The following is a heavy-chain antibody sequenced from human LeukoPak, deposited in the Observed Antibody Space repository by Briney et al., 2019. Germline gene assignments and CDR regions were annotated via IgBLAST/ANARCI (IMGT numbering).Heavy chain of an antibody. J-gene: IGHJ6*02. CDR1: GYTFTGYY. D-gene: IGHD2-2*01. V-gene: IGHV1-2*02. CDR2: INPNSGGT. Sequence: ASVKVSCKASGYTFTGYYMHWVRQAPGQGLEWMGWINPNSGGTNYAQKFQGRVTMTRDTSISTAYMELSRLRPDDTAVYYCARDIVVVPAAYKGAYYYGMDVWGQGTTVTVSS. CDR3: ARDIVVVPAAYKGAYYYGMDV.